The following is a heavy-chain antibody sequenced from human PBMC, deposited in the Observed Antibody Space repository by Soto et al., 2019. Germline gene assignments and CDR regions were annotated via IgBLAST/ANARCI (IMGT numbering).Heavy chain of an antibody. CDR3: VRDHQHDAVDI. CDR1: GFTFSSYS. J-gene: IGHJ3*02. CDR2: ISSTSSYI. D-gene: IGHD2-2*01. Sequence: EVQLVESGGGLVKPGGSLRLSCAASGFTFSSYSMNWVRQAPGKGLEWVSTISSTSSYIYYADSLKGRFTISRDNAKQSLYLEMNSLRAEDTAVYYCVRDHQHDAVDIWVQGTMVTVSS. V-gene: IGHV3-21*01.